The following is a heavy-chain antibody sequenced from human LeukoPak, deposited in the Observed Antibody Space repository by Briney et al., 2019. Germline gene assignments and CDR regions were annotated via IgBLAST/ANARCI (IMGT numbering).Heavy chain of an antibody. CDR1: GGSFSGYY. J-gene: IGHJ4*02. CDR2: ISHSGST. CDR3: ARDDYGPFDY. Sequence: PSETLSLTCAVYGGSFSGYYWNWIRQPPGKGLEWIGEISHSGSTYYNPSLKSRVTISVDTSKNQFSLKLSSVTAADTAVYYCARDDYGPFDYWGQGTLVTVSS. V-gene: IGHV4-34*09. D-gene: IGHD4-17*01.